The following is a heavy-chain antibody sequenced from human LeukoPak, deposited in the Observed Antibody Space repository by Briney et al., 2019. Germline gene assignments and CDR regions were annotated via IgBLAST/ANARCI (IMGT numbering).Heavy chain of an antibody. Sequence: GASVKVSCKASGYTFTCYYMHWVRQAPGQGLEWMGRINPNSGGTNHAQKFQGRVTMTRDTSISTAYMELSRLRSDDTAVYYCAREPWGYYGSGSIDYWGQGTLVTVSS. CDR1: GYTFTCYY. D-gene: IGHD3-10*01. J-gene: IGHJ4*02. CDR3: AREPWGYYGSGSIDY. V-gene: IGHV1-2*06. CDR2: INPNSGGT.